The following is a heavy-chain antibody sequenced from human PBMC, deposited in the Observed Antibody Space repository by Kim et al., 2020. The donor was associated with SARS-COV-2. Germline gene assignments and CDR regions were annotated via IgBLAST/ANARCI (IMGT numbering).Heavy chain of an antibody. D-gene: IGHD1-26*01. J-gene: IGHJ5*02. CDR1: GGSISRSTYY. Sequence: SETLSLTCTVSGGSISRSTYYWGWIRQPPGKGLEWIGSFYDRGSTYYNPSLKSRVTISVDTSKNQFSLKLSSVTAADTAVYYCAREGGIVGPQHFNWIDPWGQGTLVTVSS. V-gene: IGHV4-39*07. CDR2: FYDRGST. CDR3: AREGGIVGPQHFNWIDP.